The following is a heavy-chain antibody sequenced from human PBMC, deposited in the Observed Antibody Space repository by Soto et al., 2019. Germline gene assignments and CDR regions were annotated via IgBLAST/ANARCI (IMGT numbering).Heavy chain of an antibody. V-gene: IGHV1-18*01. Sequence: QVQLVQSGAEVKKPGASVKVSCKASGYIFTNYGITWVRQAPGQGLEWMGWVSAYNGNTNYAQKLQGRVTMTTDTSTSTAYMELRSLRSDDTAVYNCARSSGYDLDYYYGMDVWGQGTTVTVSS. CDR2: VSAYNGNT. CDR1: GYIFTNYG. CDR3: ARSSGYDLDYYYGMDV. D-gene: IGHD5-12*01. J-gene: IGHJ6*02.